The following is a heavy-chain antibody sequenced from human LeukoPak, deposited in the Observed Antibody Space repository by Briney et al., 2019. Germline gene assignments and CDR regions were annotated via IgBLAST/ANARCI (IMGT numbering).Heavy chain of an antibody. CDR3: ARGPGHSFKY. V-gene: IGHV4-34*01. CDR1: DVSFNHYY. D-gene: IGHD1-1*01. J-gene: IGHJ4*02. Sequence: YPSETLSLTCAVSDVSFNHYYWTWLRQSPGKGLEWLGEISHTGNTHYNPSLKSRVTVSVDISADMSTSRVSLNLKSVTAADMAIYYCARGPGHSFKYWGQGTRVTVSS. CDR2: ISHTGNT.